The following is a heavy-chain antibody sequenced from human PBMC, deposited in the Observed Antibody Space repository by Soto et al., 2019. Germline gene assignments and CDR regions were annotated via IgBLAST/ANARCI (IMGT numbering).Heavy chain of an antibody. CDR1: GFTFSSYS. V-gene: IGHV3-21*01. D-gene: IGHD3-22*01. J-gene: IGHJ4*02. CDR2: ISSSSSYI. Sequence: EVQLVESGGGLVKPGGSLRLSCAASGFTFSSYSMNWVRQAPGKGLEWVSSISSSSSYIYYADSVKGRFTISRDNAKNSLYLQMKSMRAEDTAVYYCAREIQMYYYDSRSPIDYWGQGTLVTVSS. CDR3: AREIQMYYYDSRSPIDY.